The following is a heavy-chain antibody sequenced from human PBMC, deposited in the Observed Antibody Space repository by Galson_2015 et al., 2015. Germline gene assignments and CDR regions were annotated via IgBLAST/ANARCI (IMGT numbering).Heavy chain of an antibody. J-gene: IGHJ5*02. CDR3: ARTYGDRKYNWFDP. Sequence: SVKVSCKASGYTFTSYGISWVRQAPGQGLEWMGWISAYNGNTNYAQKLQGRVTMTTDTSTSTAYMELRSLRSDDTAVYYCARTYGDRKYNWFDPWGQGTLVTVSS. CDR1: GYTFTSYG. V-gene: IGHV1-18*01. CDR2: ISAYNGNT. D-gene: IGHD4-17*01.